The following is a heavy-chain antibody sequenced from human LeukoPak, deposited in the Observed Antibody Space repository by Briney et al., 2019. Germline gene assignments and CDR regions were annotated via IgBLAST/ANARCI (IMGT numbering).Heavy chain of an antibody. V-gene: IGHV1-18*01. CDR2: ISAYNGNT. Sequence: ASVKVSCKASGYTFISYGISWVRQAPGQGLEWMGWISAYNGNTNYAQKLQGRVTMTTDTSTSIAYMELRSLRSDDTAVYYCARAPGEYYDSSGYYREYFHHWGQGALVTVSS. D-gene: IGHD3-22*01. J-gene: IGHJ1*01. CDR1: GYTFISYG. CDR3: ARAPGEYYDSSGYYREYFHH.